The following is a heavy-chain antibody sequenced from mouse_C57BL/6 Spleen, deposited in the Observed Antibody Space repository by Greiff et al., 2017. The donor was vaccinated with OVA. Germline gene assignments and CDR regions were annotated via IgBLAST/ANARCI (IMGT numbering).Heavy chain of an antibody. Sequence: LMEPGASVKMSCKASGYTFTDYYMNWVKQSHGKSLEWIGVINPYNGGTSYNQKFKGKATLTVDKSSSTAYMELNSLTSEDSAVYYCAGLLRSPFAYWGQGTLVTVSA. CDR1: GYTFTDYY. V-gene: IGHV1-19*01. J-gene: IGHJ3*01. CDR2: INPYNGGT. CDR3: AGLLRSPFAY. D-gene: IGHD1-1*01.